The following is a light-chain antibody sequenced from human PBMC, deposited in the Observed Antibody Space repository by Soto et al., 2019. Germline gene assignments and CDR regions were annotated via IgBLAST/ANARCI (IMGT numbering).Light chain of an antibody. V-gene: IGKV3-20*01. CDR2: VAS. CDR3: QQNGSGPWK. CDR1: QSVSSNN. Sequence: EIVLTQSPDTLSLSPGERATLSCRASQSVSSNNLAWYQHKPGQPPRLLIYVASRRATGIPDRFSGSGSGSEFTSTITRLEPEYFAMYYYQQNGSGPWKLGQGTKVEIK. J-gene: IGKJ1*01.